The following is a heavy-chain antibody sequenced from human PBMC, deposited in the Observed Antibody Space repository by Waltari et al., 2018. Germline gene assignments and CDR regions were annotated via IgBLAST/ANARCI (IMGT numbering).Heavy chain of an antibody. CDR2: ISDGGCLI. Sequence: EVQLLESGGALVEPGGSLRLSCAASGFTFSSYVMSWVRQAPGKGLEWVSTISDGGCLIYYADSVKGRFTISRDNSKNTLYLQLNNLRAEDTALYYCVRARWLDYWGQGTLVTVSS. J-gene: IGHJ4*02. CDR3: VRARWLDY. D-gene: IGHD3-10*01. CDR1: GFTFSSYV. V-gene: IGHV3-23*01.